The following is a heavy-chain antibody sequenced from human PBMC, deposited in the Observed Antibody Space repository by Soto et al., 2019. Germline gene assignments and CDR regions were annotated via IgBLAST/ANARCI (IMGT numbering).Heavy chain of an antibody. CDR3: AKSRRLNYDFWSGYRGTQRINWFDT. CDR1: GGSFSGYY. CDR2: INHSGST. D-gene: IGHD3-3*01. Sequence: SETLSLTCAVYGGSFSGYYWSWIRQPPGKGLEWIGEINHSGSTNYNPSLKSRVTISVDTSKNQFSLKLSSVTAADTAVYYCAKSRRLNYDFWSGYRGTQRINWFDTWGQGTLVTVSS. V-gene: IGHV4-34*01. J-gene: IGHJ5*02.